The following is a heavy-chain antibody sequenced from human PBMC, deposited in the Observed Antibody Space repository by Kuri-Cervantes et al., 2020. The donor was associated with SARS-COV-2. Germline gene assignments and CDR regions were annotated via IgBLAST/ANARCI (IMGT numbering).Heavy chain of an antibody. CDR3: AMYFYGSGNYHDTLDK. CDR1: GLTFVNYA. CDR2: INAGNGDT. D-gene: IGHD3-10*01. Sequence: ASVKVSCKSSGLTFVNYAMHWVRQAPGQRLEWMGWINAGNGDTKISQKFQDRVTITRDIFADTAYMDLSSLRSEDTAVYYCAMYFYGSGNYHDTLDKWGQGTLVTVSS. V-gene: IGHV1-3*01. J-gene: IGHJ4*02.